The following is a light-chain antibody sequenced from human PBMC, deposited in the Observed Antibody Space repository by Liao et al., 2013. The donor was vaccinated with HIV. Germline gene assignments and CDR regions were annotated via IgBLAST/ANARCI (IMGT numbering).Light chain of an antibody. CDR1: TLGDKY. J-gene: IGLJ2*01. Sequence: SYALTQPPSLSVSPGQTASITCSGDTLGDKYACWYQQKPGQSPVLVIYQGDQRPSGIPERFSGSHSGSTATLTISGAQAMDEAHYYCQSWDSATVLFGGGTKLTVL. V-gene: IGLV3-1*01. CDR2: QGD. CDR3: QSWDSATVL.